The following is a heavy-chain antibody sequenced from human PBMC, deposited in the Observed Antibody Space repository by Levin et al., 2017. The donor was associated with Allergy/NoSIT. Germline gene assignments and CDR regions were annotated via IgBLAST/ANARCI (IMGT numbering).Heavy chain of an antibody. CDR3: ARQGGRYAYFDY. Sequence: GGSLRLSCKGSGYIFTSYWIGWVRQMPGKGLEWMGIIYPGDSDTRYSPSFQGQVTISADKSINTAYLQWSSLKASDTAMYYCARQGGRYAYFDYWGQGTLVTVSS. J-gene: IGHJ4*02. CDR2: IYPGDSDT. V-gene: IGHV5-51*01. CDR1: GYIFTSYW. D-gene: IGHD3-16*01.